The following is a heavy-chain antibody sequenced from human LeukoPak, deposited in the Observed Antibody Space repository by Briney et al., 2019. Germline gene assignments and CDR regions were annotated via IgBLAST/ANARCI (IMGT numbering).Heavy chain of an antibody. D-gene: IGHD2-15*01. CDR2: ISGSGTNT. CDR1: GFTFSSYA. J-gene: IGHJ4*02. V-gene: IGHV3-23*01. Sequence: PGGSLRLSCAASGFTFSSYAMSWVRQAPGKGLEWVSVISGSGTNTYYADSVKGRFTISRDNSRSTLFLQMKSLRAGDTAVYYFAKGSLSGGTCYFDDWGEGTLVTVYS. CDR3: AKGSLSGGTCYFDD.